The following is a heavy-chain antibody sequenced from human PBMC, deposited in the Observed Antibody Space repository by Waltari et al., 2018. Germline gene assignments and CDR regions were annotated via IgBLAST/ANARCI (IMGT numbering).Heavy chain of an antibody. J-gene: IGHJ5*02. Sequence: QVQLVQSGAEVKKPGASVKVSCKGYGYTFTGYYIHWVRQAPGQGLEWMGRIKPNSGATNYAQKFQGRVTVTRDTSISTAYMELSRLRSDDTAVYYCARDKDLAPWGQGTLVTVSS. V-gene: IGHV1-2*06. CDR1: GYTFTGYY. CDR2: IKPNSGAT. CDR3: ARDKDLAP.